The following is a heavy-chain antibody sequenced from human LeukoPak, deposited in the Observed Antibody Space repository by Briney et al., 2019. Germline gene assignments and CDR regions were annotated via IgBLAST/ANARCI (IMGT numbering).Heavy chain of an antibody. Sequence: SETLSLTCAVYGGSFSGYYWSWIRQPPGKGLEWIGEINHSGSTNYNPSLKSRVTISVDTSKNQFSLKLSSVTAADTAVYYCAREGITIFGVVTDYWGQGTLVTVYS. CDR1: GGSFSGYY. CDR3: AREGITIFGVVTDY. J-gene: IGHJ4*02. D-gene: IGHD3-3*01. V-gene: IGHV4-34*01. CDR2: INHSGST.